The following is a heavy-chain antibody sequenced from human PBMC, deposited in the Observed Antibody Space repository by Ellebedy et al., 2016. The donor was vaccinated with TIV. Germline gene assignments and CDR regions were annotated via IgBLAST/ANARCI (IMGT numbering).Heavy chain of an antibody. CDR1: GFTFSSYA. CDR2: ISGSGGST. CDR3: AKRLSGDRGAFDI. D-gene: IGHD1-14*01. J-gene: IGHJ3*02. Sequence: GESLKISXAASGFTFSSYAMSWVRQAPGKGLEWVSAISGSGGSTYYADSVKGRFTISRDNSKNTLNLQMNSLRAEDTAVYYCAKRLSGDRGAFDIWGQGTMVTVSS. V-gene: IGHV3-23*01.